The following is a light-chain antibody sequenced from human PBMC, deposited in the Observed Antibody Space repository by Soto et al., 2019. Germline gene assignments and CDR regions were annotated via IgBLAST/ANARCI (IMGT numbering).Light chain of an antibody. Sequence: EIVLTQSPGTLSLSPGEGATLSCRASQSVTSSFLAWYQQKPGQAPRLLIHGASSRATGIPDRFSGSGSGTDFTLTISRLEPEDFAVYYCQQYGSSPITFGQGTRLEIK. CDR2: GAS. CDR1: QSVTSSF. CDR3: QQYGSSPIT. J-gene: IGKJ5*01. V-gene: IGKV3-20*01.